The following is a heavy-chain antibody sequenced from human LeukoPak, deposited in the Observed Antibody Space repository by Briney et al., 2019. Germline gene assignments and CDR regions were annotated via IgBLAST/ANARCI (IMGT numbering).Heavy chain of an antibody. J-gene: IGHJ2*01. CDR2: IYYSGST. Sequence: SQTLSLTCTVSGGSISSGGYYWSWIRQHPGKGLEWIGYIYYSGSTYYNPSLESRVTISVDTSKNQFSLKLSSVTAADTAVYYCARVRWMTEVVPAATYWYFDLWGRGTLVTVSS. V-gene: IGHV4-31*03. CDR1: GGSISSGGYY. D-gene: IGHD2-2*01. CDR3: ARVRWMTEVVPAATYWYFDL.